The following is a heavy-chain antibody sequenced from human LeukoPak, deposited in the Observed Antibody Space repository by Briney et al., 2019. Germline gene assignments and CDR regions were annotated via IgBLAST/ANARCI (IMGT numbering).Heavy chain of an antibody. CDR1: GASITSYY. V-gene: IGHV4-59*08. D-gene: IGHD1-26*01. CDR2: VFDSGST. CDR3: ARHSPVGYSNAWYFFDY. J-gene: IGHJ4*02. Sequence: PTDTLSLTCTVSGASITSYYWSWIRQPPGKGLEWAGYVFDSGSTNYNPSLKNRVTISIDTSRNLVSLRLSSVTAADTAVYYCARHSPVGYSNAWYFFDYWGQGTPVTV.